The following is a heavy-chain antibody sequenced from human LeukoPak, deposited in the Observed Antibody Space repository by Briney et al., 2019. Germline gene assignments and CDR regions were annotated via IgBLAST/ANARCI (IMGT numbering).Heavy chain of an antibody. D-gene: IGHD1-26*01. CDR2: IYYSGST. J-gene: IGHJ4*02. V-gene: IGHV4-39*01. CDR3: ATTPYSGSYRPYYFDY. CDR1: GGSISSSSYY. Sequence: PSETLSLTYPVSGGSISSSSYYWGWIRQPPGKGLEWIGSIYYSGSTYYNPSLKSRVTISVDTSKNQFSLKLSSVTAADTAVYYCATTPYSGSYRPYYFDYWGQGTLITVSS.